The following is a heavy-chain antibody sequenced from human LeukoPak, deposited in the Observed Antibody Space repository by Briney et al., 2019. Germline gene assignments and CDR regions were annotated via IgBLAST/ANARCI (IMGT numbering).Heavy chain of an antibody. D-gene: IGHD4-17*01. Sequence: GGSLRLSCAASGFTFSSYAMHWVRQAPGKGLEWVAVISYDGSNKYYADSVKGRFTISRDSSKNTLYLQMNSLRAEDTAVYYCAKRFYGDYLGFDYWGQGTLVTVSS. CDR1: GFTFSSYA. J-gene: IGHJ4*02. V-gene: IGHV3-30-3*02. CDR2: ISYDGSNK. CDR3: AKRFYGDYLGFDY.